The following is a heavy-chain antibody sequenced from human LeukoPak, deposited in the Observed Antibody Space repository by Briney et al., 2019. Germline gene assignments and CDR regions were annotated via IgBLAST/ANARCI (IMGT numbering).Heavy chain of an antibody. J-gene: IGHJ4*02. Sequence: GGTLRLSCAASGFTFSNYAMSWVRQAPGKGLEYVSPISASGLSTYYTDSVRGRFTNSRDNSKNTLYLQMHSLRAEDTAVYYCAKETSITGAGDFWGQGALVTVSS. CDR3: AKETSITGAGDF. CDR2: ISASGLST. V-gene: IGHV3-23*01. CDR1: GFTFSNYA. D-gene: IGHD1-20*01.